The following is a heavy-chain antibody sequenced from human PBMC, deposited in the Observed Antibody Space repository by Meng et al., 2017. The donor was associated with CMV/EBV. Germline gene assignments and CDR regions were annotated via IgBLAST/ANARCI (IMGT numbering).Heavy chain of an antibody. V-gene: IGHV3-53*01. CDR3: AREGLASCSSTSCYVYYYYGMDV. CDR1: GFTVSSNY. J-gene: IGHJ6*01. D-gene: IGHD2-2*01. Sequence: GGSLRLSRAASGFTVSSNYMSWVRQAPGKGLEWVSVIYSGGSTYYADSVKGRFTISRDNSKNTLYLQMKSLRAEDTAVYYCAREGLASCSSTSCYVYYYYGMDVWGQGTTVTVSS. CDR2: IYSGGST.